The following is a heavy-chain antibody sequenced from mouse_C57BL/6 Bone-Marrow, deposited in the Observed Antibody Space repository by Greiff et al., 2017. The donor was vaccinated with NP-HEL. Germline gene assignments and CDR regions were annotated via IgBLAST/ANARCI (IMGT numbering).Heavy chain of an antibody. CDR2: ISSGGSYT. CDR1: GFTFSSYG. Sequence: EVKLMESGGDLVKPGGSLKLSCAASGFTFSSYGMSWVRQTPDKRLEWVATISSGGSYTYYPDSVKGRFTISRDNAKNTLYLQMSSLKSEDTAMYYCARHGGYYVGYAMDYGGQGTAVTVSS. D-gene: IGHD2-3*01. V-gene: IGHV5-6*01. J-gene: IGHJ4*01. CDR3: ARHGGYYVGYAMDY.